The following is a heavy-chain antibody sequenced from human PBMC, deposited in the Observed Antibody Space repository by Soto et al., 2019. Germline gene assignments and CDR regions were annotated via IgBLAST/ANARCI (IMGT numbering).Heavy chain of an antibody. V-gene: IGHV1-46*01. J-gene: IGHJ6*02. CDR2: INPSGGST. CDR1: GYTFTSCY. D-gene: IGHD2-2*01. Sequence: ASVKVCCKASGYTFTSCYMHWVRQAPGQGLEWMGIINPSGGSTSYAQKFQGRVTMTRDTSTSTVYMELSSLRSEDTAVYYCARDSDIVVVPAAILIAVAGITNYYYYGMDVWGQGTTVTVSS. CDR3: ARDSDIVVVPAAILIAVAGITNYYYYGMDV.